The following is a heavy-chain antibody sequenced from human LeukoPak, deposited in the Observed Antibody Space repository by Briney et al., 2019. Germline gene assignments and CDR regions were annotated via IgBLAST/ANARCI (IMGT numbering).Heavy chain of an antibody. D-gene: IGHD3-10*01. CDR3: ARRSYNPVGATDY. V-gene: IGHV4-39*01. J-gene: IGHJ4*02. CDR1: GGSISSSSYY. Sequence: SEALSLTCTVSGGSISSSSYYWDWIRQPPGKGLEWIGSISYSGTTYYSPSLRSRVTISVDTSKNQFSLKLSSVTAADTAVYYCARRSYNPVGATDYWGQGTLVTVSP. CDR2: ISYSGTT.